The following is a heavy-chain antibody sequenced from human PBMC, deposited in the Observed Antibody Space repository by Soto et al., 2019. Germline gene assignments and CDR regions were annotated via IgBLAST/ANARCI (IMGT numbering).Heavy chain of an antibody. CDR2: TYSSGNT. CDR1: GGFISSYD. V-gene: IGHV4-4*07. Sequence: PPETLRVTCTVSGGFISSYDWNWIRQPAGKGLEWIGRTYSSGNTDYSPSLKSRVNMSADTSKNQFSLKLNSVTAADTAVYYCAIGSGRHDRAYCGKGT. CDR3: AIGSGRHDRAY. D-gene: IGHD6-19*01. J-gene: IGHJ4*02.